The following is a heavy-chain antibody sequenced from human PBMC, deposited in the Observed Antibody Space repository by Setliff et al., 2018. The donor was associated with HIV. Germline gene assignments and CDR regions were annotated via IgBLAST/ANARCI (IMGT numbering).Heavy chain of an antibody. J-gene: IGHJ4*02. CDR2: INPNSGGT. CDR3: ARDATRGGDFDF. CDR1: GYTFIGDY. V-gene: IGHV1-2*02. Sequence: ASVKVSCKASGYTFIGDYMHWVRQAPGQGLEWMGWINPNSGGTNFAQKFQGRVTMTRNTSISTAYMELSSLRSEDTAVYYCARDATRGGDFDFWGQGTLVTVSS. D-gene: IGHD1-26*01.